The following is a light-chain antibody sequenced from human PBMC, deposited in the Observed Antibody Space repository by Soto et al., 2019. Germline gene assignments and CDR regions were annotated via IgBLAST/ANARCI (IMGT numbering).Light chain of an antibody. J-gene: IGLJ1*01. CDR2: EVT. Sequence: QSALTQPASVSGSPGQSITISCTGTRRDVGGYNYVSWYQQYPGKSPKLLIYEVTHRPSGVSNRFSGSKSGNTASLTISGLQGEDEADYYCSAYTVSRTYVFGTGTKVTVL. V-gene: IGLV2-14*01. CDR1: RRDVGGYNY. CDR3: SAYTVSRTYV.